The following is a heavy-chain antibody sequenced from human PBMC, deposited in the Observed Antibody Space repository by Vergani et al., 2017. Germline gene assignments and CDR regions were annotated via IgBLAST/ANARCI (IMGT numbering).Heavy chain of an antibody. J-gene: IGHJ4*02. D-gene: IGHD4-23*01. V-gene: IGHV3-30*18. CDR3: AKSVFATVAAPDY. CDR2: ISYDGSNK. Sequence: QVQLVESGGGVVQPGRSLRLSCAASGFTFSSYGMHWVRQAPGKGLEWVAVISYDGSNKYYADSVKGRFTISRDNSKNTLYLQMNSLRAEDTAVYYCAKSVFATVAAPDYWGQGTLVTVSS. CDR1: GFTFSSYG.